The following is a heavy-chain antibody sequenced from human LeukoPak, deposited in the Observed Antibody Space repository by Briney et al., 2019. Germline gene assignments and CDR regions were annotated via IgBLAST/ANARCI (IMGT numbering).Heavy chain of an antibody. J-gene: IGHJ4*02. V-gene: IGHV4-59*01. Sequence: PSETLSLTCTVSGGSFSFYHWNWIRQPPGKGLEWIGYIYYSGTTNYNPSLKSRVTISVDTSKNQFSLKLSSVTAADTAVYYCARDVGQLLCDYWGQGTLVTVSS. CDR2: IYYSGTT. CDR3: ARDVGQLLCDY. D-gene: IGHD2-2*01. CDR1: GGSFSFYH.